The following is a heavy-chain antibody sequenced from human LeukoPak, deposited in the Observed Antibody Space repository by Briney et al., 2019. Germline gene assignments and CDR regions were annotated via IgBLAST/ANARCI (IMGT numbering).Heavy chain of an antibody. CDR1: GGSISRYY. CDR2: ISYTGST. V-gene: IGHV4-59*01. J-gene: IGHJ4*02. D-gene: IGHD3-10*01. CDR3: ARTAKYYYGSESYYFFDY. Sequence: SETLSLTCTVSGGSISRYYWSWIRQPPGKGLEWIGYISYTGSTTYNSSLKSRVTISLDTSQNQFSLKLTSVTPADTAVYYCARTAKYYYGSESYYFFDYWGQGTLVTVSS.